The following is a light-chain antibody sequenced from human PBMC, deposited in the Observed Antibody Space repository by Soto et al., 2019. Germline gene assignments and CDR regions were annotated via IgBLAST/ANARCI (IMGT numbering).Light chain of an antibody. V-gene: IGKV1-39*01. CDR2: AAS. CDR3: QQSQTIPYK. Sequence: DIQMTQSPSSLSASVGDTVTITCRASQSSGTYLNWYQQKPGTAPQLLIYAASSLQTGVPSRFSGSGSGTDFTLTISSLQPEDFAAYYCQQSQTIPYKFGQGPNLEIK. CDR1: QSSGTY. J-gene: IGKJ2*01.